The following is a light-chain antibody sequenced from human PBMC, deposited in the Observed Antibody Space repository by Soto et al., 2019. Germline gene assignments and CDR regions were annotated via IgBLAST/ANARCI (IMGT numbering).Light chain of an antibody. CDR2: GVS. CDR1: QSVSSL. CDR3: QQYNDWPFT. Sequence: IVLTQSPATLSVSPGERATLSCRASQSVSSLLAWYQQKPRQAPRLLIYGVSTRATGIPARFSGSESGTEFTLTINSLQSEDFALYYCQQYNDWPFTFGPGTKVDIK. V-gene: IGKV3-15*01. J-gene: IGKJ3*01.